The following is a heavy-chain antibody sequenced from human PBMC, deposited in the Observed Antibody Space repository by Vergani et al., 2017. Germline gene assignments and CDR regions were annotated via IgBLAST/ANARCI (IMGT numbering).Heavy chain of an antibody. CDR2: IYHSGST. Sequence: QLQLQESGSGLVKPSQTLSLTCAVSGGSISSGGYSWSWIRQPPGKGLEWIGEIYHSGSTNYNPSLKSRVTISVDKSKNQFSLKLSSVTAADTAVYYCARGKQWLPRGYYYYGMDVWGQGTTVTVSS. CDR3: ARGKQWLPRGYYYYGMDV. V-gene: IGHV4-30-2*01. CDR1: GGSISSGGYS. D-gene: IGHD6-19*01. J-gene: IGHJ6*02.